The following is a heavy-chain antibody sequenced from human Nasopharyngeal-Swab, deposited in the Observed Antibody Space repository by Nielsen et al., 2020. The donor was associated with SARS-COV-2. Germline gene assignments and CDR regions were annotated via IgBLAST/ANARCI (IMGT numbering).Heavy chain of an antibody. CDR1: GFSLSTSGMC. CDR3: ARILSSSSWTYYFDY. CDR2: IDWDDDK. V-gene: IGHV2-70*11. Sequence: GPTLVKPTQTLTLTCTFSGFSLSTSGMCVSWIRQPPGKALEWLARIDWDDDKYYSTSLKTRLTISKDTSKNQVVLTMTNMDPVDTATYYCARILSSSSWTYYFDYWGQGTLVTVSS. J-gene: IGHJ4*02. D-gene: IGHD6-13*01.